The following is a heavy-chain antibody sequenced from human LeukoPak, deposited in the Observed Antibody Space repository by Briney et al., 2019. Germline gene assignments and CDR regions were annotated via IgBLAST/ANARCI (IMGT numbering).Heavy chain of an antibody. V-gene: IGHV3-23*01. Sequence: PGGSLRLSCAASGFTFSTYAMSWVRPAPGKGLEWVSTVANSGVDTYYADSVRGRFTISRDNSRNTVYLQINSLRAEDTAVYYCAKSHSVAQRGYFDYWGQGTLVTVSS. CDR3: AKSHSVAQRGYFDY. CDR1: GFTFSTYA. D-gene: IGHD4-23*01. CDR2: VANSGVDT. J-gene: IGHJ4*02.